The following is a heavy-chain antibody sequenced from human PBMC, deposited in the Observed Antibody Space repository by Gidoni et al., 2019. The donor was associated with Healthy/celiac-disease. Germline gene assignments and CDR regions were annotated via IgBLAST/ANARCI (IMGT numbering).Heavy chain of an antibody. D-gene: IGHD3-22*01. CDR2: ISWNSGSI. CDR3: AKDDSSGPTGWFDP. J-gene: IGHJ5*02. Sequence: EVQLVESGGGLVQPGRSLRLSCAASGFPFDDYAMHWVRQAPGKGLEWVSGISWNSGSIGYADSVKGRFTISRDNAKNSLYLQMNSLRAEDTALYYCAKDDSSGPTGWFDPWGQGTLVTVSS. CDR1: GFPFDDYA. V-gene: IGHV3-9*01.